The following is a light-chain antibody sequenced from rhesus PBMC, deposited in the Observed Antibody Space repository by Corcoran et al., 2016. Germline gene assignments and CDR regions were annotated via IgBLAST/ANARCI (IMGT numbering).Light chain of an antibody. CDR3: QHGYGTPPYS. CDR1: ENVNNY. Sequence: DIQMTQSPSSLSASVGDRVTITCRASENVNNYLNWYQQKPGKAPKLLIYKATTLKSGVPSRFSGRGSGTDYTFTISSLQPEDVATYYCQHGYGTPPYSFGQGTKVEIK. V-gene: IGKV1-74*01. CDR2: KAT. J-gene: IGKJ2*01.